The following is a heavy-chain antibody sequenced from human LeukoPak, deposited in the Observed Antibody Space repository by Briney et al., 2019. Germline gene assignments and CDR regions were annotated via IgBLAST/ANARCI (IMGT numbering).Heavy chain of an antibody. D-gene: IGHD1-26*01. CDR3: ARDLGRGSYEYNWFDP. Sequence: GGSLRLSCAASGFTFSSYAMHWVRQAPGKGLEWVAVISYDGSNKYYADSVKGRFTISRDNSKNTLYLQMNSLRAEDTAVYYCARDLGRGSYEYNWFDPWGQGTLVTVSS. CDR1: GFTFSSYA. J-gene: IGHJ5*02. V-gene: IGHV3-30-3*01. CDR2: ISYDGSNK.